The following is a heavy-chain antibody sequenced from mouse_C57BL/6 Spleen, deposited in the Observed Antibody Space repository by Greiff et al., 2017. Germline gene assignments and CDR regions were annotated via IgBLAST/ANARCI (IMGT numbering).Heavy chain of an antibody. V-gene: IGHV14-2*01. Sequence: EVQLQQSGAELVKPGASVKLSCTASGFNIKDYYMHWVKQRTEQGLEWIGRIDPEDGDTKYAPKFQGKATITADTSSNTAYLQLSSLTSEDTAVYYCARSSSDYGYFDYWGQGTTLTVSA. CDR1: GFNIKDYY. J-gene: IGHJ2*01. CDR2: IDPEDGDT. CDR3: ARSSSDYGYFDY. D-gene: IGHD2-4*01.